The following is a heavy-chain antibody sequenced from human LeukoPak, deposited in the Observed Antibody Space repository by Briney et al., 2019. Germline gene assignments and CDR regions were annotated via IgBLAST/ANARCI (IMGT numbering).Heavy chain of an antibody. CDR3: ARGPLPNWATYYFDY. Sequence: GASVKVSCKASGYTFTGYYMHWVRQAPGQGREWMGWINPNSGGTNYAQKLQGRVTMTRGTSISTAYMERSRLRSDDTAVYYCARGPLPNWATYYFDYWGQGTLVTVSS. CDR2: INPNSGGT. CDR1: GYTFTGYY. J-gene: IGHJ4*02. D-gene: IGHD7-27*01. V-gene: IGHV1-2*02.